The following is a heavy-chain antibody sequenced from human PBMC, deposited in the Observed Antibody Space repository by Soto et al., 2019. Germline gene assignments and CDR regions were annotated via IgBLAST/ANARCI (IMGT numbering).Heavy chain of an antibody. V-gene: IGHV4-39*01. CDR3: ARQSLEHYDFWSGYYYYYMDA. D-gene: IGHD3-3*01. J-gene: IGHJ6*03. Sequence: PSETLSLTCTVSGGSISSSSYYWGWIRQPPGKGLEWIGSIYYSGSTYYNPSLKSRVTISVDTSKNQFSLKLSSVTAADTAVYYCARQSLEHYDFWSGYYYYYMDAWGKGTTVTVSS. CDR1: GGSISSSSYY. CDR2: IYYSGST.